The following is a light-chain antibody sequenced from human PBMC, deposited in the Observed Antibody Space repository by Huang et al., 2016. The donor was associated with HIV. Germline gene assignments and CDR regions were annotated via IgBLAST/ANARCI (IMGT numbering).Light chain of an antibody. V-gene: IGKV1-NL1*01. CDR2: GAS. CDR1: QGISNS. J-gene: IGKJ2*01. CDR3: QQYYNTPYT. Sequence: DIQMTQSPSSLSASVGDRVTITCRASQGISNSVAWYQQKPGKAPKVLLCGASRLESGVPSRFSGRGSGTDYTLSISSLQPEDFATYYCQQYYNTPYTFGQGTKLEIK.